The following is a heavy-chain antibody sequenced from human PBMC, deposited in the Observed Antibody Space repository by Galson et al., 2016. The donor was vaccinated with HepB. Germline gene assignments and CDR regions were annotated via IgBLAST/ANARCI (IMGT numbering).Heavy chain of an antibody. J-gene: IGHJ6*02. CDR1: GFTFTDYY. Sequence: SLRLSCAASGFTFTDYYMTWIRQAPGKGLEWVSYISSSGSYTNYADSVKGRFTISRDNAWKSLYLQMNSLRPDDTAVYYCAREDSSWYGYYGMDVWGQGTTVTVSS. CDR3: AREDSSWYGYYGMDV. V-gene: IGHV3-11*06. CDR2: ISSSGSYT. D-gene: IGHD6-13*01.